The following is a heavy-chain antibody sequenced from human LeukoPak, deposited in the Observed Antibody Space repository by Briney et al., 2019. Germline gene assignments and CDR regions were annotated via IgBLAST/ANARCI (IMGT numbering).Heavy chain of an antibody. J-gene: IGHJ4*02. CDR1: GFTFSSYE. CDR2: IRYDGSNK. V-gene: IGHV3-30*02. CDR3: AKDWGAAAGTQYYFDY. Sequence: GGSLRLSCAASGFTFSSYEMNWVRQAPGKGLEWVAFIRYDGSNKYYADSVKGRFTISRDNSKNTLYLQMNSLRAEDTAVYYCAKDWGAAAGTQYYFDYWGQGTLVTVSS. D-gene: IGHD6-13*01.